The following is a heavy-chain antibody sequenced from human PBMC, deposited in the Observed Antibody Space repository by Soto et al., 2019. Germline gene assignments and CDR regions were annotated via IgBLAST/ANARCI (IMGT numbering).Heavy chain of an antibody. Sequence: SETLSLTCTVSGGSISSSSYYWGWIRQPPGKGLEWIGSIYYSGSTYYNPSLKSRVTISVDTSKNQFSLKLSSVTAADTAVYYCARHTGVVAAPPGPGGWFDPWGQGTLVTVS. D-gene: IGHD2-15*01. J-gene: IGHJ5*02. CDR1: GGSISSSSYY. V-gene: IGHV4-39*01. CDR2: IYYSGST. CDR3: ARHTGVVAAPPGPGGWFDP.